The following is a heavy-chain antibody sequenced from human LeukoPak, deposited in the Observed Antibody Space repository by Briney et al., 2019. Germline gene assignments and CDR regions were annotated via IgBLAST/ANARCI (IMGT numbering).Heavy chain of an antibody. D-gene: IGHD2-15*01. Sequence: GGSLRLSCAASGFTFSSYAMSWVRQAPGKGLEWVSSISGSGAGTYYADSVKGRFTISRDNSKNTLFLQMNSLRDDDTAVYYCAKDQDIVVVVGAKGGYFDYWGQGILVTVSS. V-gene: IGHV3-23*01. CDR1: GFTFSSYA. CDR3: AKDQDIVVVVGAKGGYFDY. J-gene: IGHJ4*02. CDR2: ISGSGAGT.